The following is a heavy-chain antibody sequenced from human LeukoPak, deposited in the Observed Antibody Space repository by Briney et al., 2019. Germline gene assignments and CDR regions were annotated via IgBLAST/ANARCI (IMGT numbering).Heavy chain of an antibody. CDR1: GGSFSGYY. CDR3: ARVDPDSSSTLEVFDY. V-gene: IGHV4-34*01. CDR2: INHSGST. J-gene: IGHJ4*02. Sequence: PSETLSHTCAVYGGSFSGYYWSWIRQPPGKGLEWIGEINHSGSTNYNPSLKSRVTISVDTSKNQFSLKLSSVTAADTAVYYCARVDPDSSSTLEVFDYWGQGTLVTVSS. D-gene: IGHD6-6*01.